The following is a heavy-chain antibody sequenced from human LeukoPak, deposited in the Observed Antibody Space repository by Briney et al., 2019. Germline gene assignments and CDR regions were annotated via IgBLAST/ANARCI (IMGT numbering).Heavy chain of an antibody. CDR2: IKQDGSEK. CDR1: GFTFSSYW. Sequence: PGGSLRLSCAASGFTFSSYWMSWVRQAPGKGLEWVANIKQDGSEKYYVDSVKGRFTISRDNAKNSLYLQMNSLRAEDTAVYYCARVGRDGYNYDAFDIWGQGTMVTVSS. J-gene: IGHJ3*02. CDR3: ARVGRDGYNYDAFDI. V-gene: IGHV3-7*04. D-gene: IGHD5-24*01.